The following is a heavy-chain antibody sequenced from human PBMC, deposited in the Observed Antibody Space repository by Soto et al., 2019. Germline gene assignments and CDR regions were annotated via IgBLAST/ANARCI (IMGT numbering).Heavy chain of an antibody. Sequence: QVQLVESGGGVVQPGRSLRLSCAASGFRFSDYAIHWVRQAPRKGLEWVAVISAYGSHQYYAESVQGRFTISRDKSRNMVYLQMKSLRVDDTAVYYSAKEGYLWFGEPDKNYSYHKIDVWGVGPAVNVSS. V-gene: IGHV3-30*18. D-gene: IGHD3-10*01. CDR1: GFRFSDYA. CDR2: ISAYGSHQ. CDR3: AKEGYLWFGEPDKNYSYHKIDV. J-gene: IGHJ6*03.